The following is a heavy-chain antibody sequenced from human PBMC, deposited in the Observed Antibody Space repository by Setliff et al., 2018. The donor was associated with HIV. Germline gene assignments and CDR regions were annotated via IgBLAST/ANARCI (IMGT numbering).Heavy chain of an antibody. J-gene: IGHJ4*02. CDR1: GGSISIHY. D-gene: IGHD5-12*01. V-gene: IGHV4-59*11. CDR2: TYYDGST. Sequence: PPETLSLTCTVSGGSISIHYWSWIRLPPGKGLEWIGTTYYDGSTIYNPSLDSRVTVSVDTSKNQFSLTLRSLTAADTAVDYCGRWGHGYNSYDHWGQGTLGTVS. CDR3: GRWGHGYNSYDH.